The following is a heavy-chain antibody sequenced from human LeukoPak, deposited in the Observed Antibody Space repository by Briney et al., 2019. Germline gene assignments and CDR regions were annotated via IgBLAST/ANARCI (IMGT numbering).Heavy chain of an antibody. Sequence: GGSLRLSCAASGFTFSSYAMSWVRQAPGKGLEWVSAISGSGGSTYYADSVKGRFTISRDNSKTTLYLQMNSLRAEDTAVYYCARSPRYGSGSFPFFFDYWGQGTLVTVSS. CDR1: GFTFSSYA. CDR3: ARSPRYGSGSFPFFFDY. D-gene: IGHD3-10*01. V-gene: IGHV3-23*01. J-gene: IGHJ4*02. CDR2: ISGSGGST.